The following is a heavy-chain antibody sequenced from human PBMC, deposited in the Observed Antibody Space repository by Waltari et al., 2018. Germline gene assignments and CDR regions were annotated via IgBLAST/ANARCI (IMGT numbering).Heavy chain of an antibody. V-gene: IGHV3-9*01. CDR3: ARDHAGGWSDY. CDR2: ISWNSGSI. J-gene: IGHJ4*02. CDR1: GFTFDDYA. D-gene: IGHD3-16*01. Sequence: EVQLVESGGGLVQPGRSLRLSCAASGFTFDDYAMHWVWQAPGKGLGWVSGISWNSGSIGYADSVKGRFTISRDNAKNSLYLQMNSLRAEDTALYHCARDHAGGWSDYWGQGTLVTVSS.